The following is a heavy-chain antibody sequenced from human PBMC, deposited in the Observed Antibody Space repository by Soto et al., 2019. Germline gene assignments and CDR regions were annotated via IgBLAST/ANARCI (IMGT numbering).Heavy chain of an antibody. V-gene: IGHV1-3*01. CDR2: INAGNGNT. D-gene: IGHD5-18*01. CDR3: ARYSYGTGYYYYGMEV. J-gene: IGHJ6*02. Sequence: ASVKVSCKASGYTFTSYAMHWVRQAPGQRLEWMGWINAGNGNTKYSQKFQGRVTITRDTSASTAYMELSSLRSEDTAVYYCARYSYGTGYYYYGMEVWGQGTTITVSS. CDR1: GYTFTSYA.